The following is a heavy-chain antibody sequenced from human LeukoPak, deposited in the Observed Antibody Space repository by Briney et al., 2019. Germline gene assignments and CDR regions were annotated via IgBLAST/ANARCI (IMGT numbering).Heavy chain of an antibody. CDR2: IWYDGSNK. Sequence: PGGSLRLSCAASGFTFSRYGMHWLRQAPGKGLEWVAVIWYDGSNKYYADSVKGRFTISRDNSKNTLYLQMNSLRAEDTHLYYCAIDRDTVTLRAYYFHYWRQGTLVTVSS. J-gene: IGHJ4*02. CDR1: GFTFSRYG. V-gene: IGHV3-33*01. D-gene: IGHD4-17*01. CDR3: AIDRDTVTLRAYYFHY.